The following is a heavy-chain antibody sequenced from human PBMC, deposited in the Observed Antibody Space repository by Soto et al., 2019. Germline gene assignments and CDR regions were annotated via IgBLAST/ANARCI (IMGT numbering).Heavy chain of an antibody. CDR1: GFTFSSYW. V-gene: IGHV3-74*01. J-gene: IGHJ4*02. D-gene: IGHD1-20*01. CDR2: TNSDGSTT. CDR3: GRVAQGMYHSDY. Sequence: EVQLVESGGGLVQPGGSLRLSCAASGFTFSSYWMHWVHQAPGKGLVWVSRTNSDGSTTSYADSVKGRFTISRDNAKNTLYLQMNSLRAEDTALYYCGRVAQGMYHSDYWGQGTLVTVSS.